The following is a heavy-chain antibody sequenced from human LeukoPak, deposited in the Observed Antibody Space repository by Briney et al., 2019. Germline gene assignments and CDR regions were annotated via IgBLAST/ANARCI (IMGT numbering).Heavy chain of an antibody. V-gene: IGHV1-2*02. CDR2: INPNSGGT. J-gene: IGHJ5*02. Sequence: ASVKVSCKASGYTFTGFYMHWVRQAPGQGLEWIGWINPNSGGTNYAQKFQGRVTMTRDTSISTAYMELSRLRSDDTAVYYCARGRTGTPNWFDPWGQGTLVTVSS. CDR3: ARGRTGTPNWFDP. D-gene: IGHD1-7*01. CDR1: GYTFTGFY.